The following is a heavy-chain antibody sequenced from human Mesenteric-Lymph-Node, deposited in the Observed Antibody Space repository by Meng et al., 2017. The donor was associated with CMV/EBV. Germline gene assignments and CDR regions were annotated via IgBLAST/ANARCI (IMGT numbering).Heavy chain of an antibody. CDR3: ARDRDGYNLFDY. V-gene: IGHV4-34*09. CDR1: GGSFSGYY. CDR2: INHSGST. Sequence: LTCAVYGGSFSGYYWSWIRQPPGKGLEWIGEINHSGSTNYNPSLKSRVSISVDTSKNQFSLKLSSVTAADTAVYYCARDRDGYNLFDYWGQGTLVTVSS. D-gene: IGHD5-24*01. J-gene: IGHJ4*02.